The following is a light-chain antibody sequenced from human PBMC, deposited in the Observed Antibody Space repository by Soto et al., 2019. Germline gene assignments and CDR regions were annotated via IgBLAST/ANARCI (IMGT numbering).Light chain of an antibody. CDR3: QKYNCAPWT. CDR2: DAS. CDR1: QSISSW. Sequence: DIQMTQSPATLSASVGDRVTITCRASQSISSWLAWYQQKPGKAPKLLIYDASSLESGVPSRFSGSGSGTEFTLTISSLQPDDFATYYCQKYNCAPWTFGQGTKVDI. V-gene: IGKV1-5*01. J-gene: IGKJ1*01.